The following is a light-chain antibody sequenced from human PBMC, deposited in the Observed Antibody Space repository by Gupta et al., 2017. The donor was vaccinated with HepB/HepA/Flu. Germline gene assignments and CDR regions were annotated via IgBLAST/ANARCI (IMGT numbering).Light chain of an antibody. CDR1: QSISSW. CDR3: QQYNSYSRT. Sequence: DIQMIQFPSTLSASVGDRVTITCRDSQSISSWLAWYQQKPGKAHKLLIYKASSLESGVPSRFSGSGSGTEFTLTISSMQPDDFATYYCQQYNSYSRTFGQGTKVEIK. J-gene: IGKJ1*01. V-gene: IGKV1-5*03. CDR2: KAS.